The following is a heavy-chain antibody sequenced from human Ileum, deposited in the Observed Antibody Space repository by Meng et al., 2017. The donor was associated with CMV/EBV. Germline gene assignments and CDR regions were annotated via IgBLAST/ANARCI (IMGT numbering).Heavy chain of an antibody. D-gene: IGHD1-26*01. J-gene: IGHJ4*02. CDR1: GDPISSGSHS. CDR3: ARDLTNKWFYY. V-gene: IGHV4-39*07. CDR2: MYFSGIA. Sequence: QMQLQESGPGRVKPAETPPLTCTASGDPISSGSHSWAWFRQPPGKRLEWIGSMYFSGIADYNPSLKSRVTISLHATQKQFSLRLTSVTAADSAVYFCARDLTNKWFYYWGQGTLVTVSS.